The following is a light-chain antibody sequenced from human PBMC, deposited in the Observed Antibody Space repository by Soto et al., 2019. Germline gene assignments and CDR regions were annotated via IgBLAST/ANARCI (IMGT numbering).Light chain of an antibody. V-gene: IGKV3-20*01. Sequence: EFVLTQSPGTLSLSPGERATLSCRASQTVRNNYLAWYPQKPGQAPRLLIYDASSRATGIPDRFSGGGSGPDITLTLCRLEPDDFAVYSCPKFSRYPLTFGEGPNMDI. CDR1: QTVRNNY. CDR3: PKFSRYPLT. CDR2: DAS. J-gene: IGKJ4*01.